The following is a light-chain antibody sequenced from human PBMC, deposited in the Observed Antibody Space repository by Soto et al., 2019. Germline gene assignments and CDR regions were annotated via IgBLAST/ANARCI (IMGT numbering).Light chain of an antibody. J-gene: IGKJ1*01. Sequence: DIQMTHSPSSLSASVGDRVTITCRASQSISNSLNWYQLKPGKAPKLLIYAPSTFQNGVPSRFSGSGSGTDFTLTISSLQPEDFATYYCHQSYSIPRTCGQGTKVEIK. CDR3: HQSYSIPRT. CDR1: QSISNS. CDR2: APS. V-gene: IGKV1-39*01.